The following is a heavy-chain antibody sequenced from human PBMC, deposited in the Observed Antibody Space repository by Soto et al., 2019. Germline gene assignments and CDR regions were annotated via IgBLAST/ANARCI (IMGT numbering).Heavy chain of an antibody. CDR3: ARETVVTATGDYFDY. CDR1: GGSISSYY. J-gene: IGHJ4*02. CDR2: IYYSGST. V-gene: IGHV4-59*01. D-gene: IGHD2-21*02. Sequence: SETLSLTCTVSGGSISSYYWSWIRQPPGKGLEWIGYIYYSGSTNYNPSLKGRVTISVDTSKNQFSLKLSSVTAADTAVYYCARETVVTATGDYFDYWGQGTLVTVSS.